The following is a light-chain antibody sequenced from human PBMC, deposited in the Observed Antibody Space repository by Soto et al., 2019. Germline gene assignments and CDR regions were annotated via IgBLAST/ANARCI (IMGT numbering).Light chain of an antibody. Sequence: EVMLTQSPGTLSLSPGERATLSCGASQSIFSNYLAWYQQKSGQAPRLLIYGASNRATGIPDRFSGSGSGTDFTLTISRLEPEDFAVYYCQQYGTSPRTFGQGTKVEF. CDR2: GAS. V-gene: IGKV3-20*01. J-gene: IGKJ1*01. CDR1: QSIFSNY. CDR3: QQYGTSPRT.